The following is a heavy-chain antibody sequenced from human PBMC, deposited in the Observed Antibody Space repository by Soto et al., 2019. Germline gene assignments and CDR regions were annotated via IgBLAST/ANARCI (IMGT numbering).Heavy chain of an antibody. CDR3: ERDHGSGKNLGRCEDY. CDR2: ISAYNGNT. D-gene: IGHD3-10*01. V-gene: IGHV1-18*01. J-gene: IGHJ4*01. Sequence: QVQLVQSGAEVKKPGASVNVSCKASGYTFTSYGISWVRQAPGQGLELMGWISAYNGNTNYAQKLQGRVIMTRDTSTSTAYMERRSLRSDDKAVYYCERDHGSGKNLGRCEDYLGHGTLVTFSS. CDR1: GYTFTSYG.